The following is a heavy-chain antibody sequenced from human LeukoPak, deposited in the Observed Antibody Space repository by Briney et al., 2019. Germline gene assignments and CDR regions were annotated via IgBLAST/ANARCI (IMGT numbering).Heavy chain of an antibody. D-gene: IGHD4-17*01. V-gene: IGHV3-21*01. Sequence: GGSLRLSCAASGFTFSSYYMNWVRQAPGKGLEWVSSISGASAYMHSTDSVKGRFTISRDNAKNSLYLHMNSLRAEDTAVYYCARGWTTVTTSIDHWGQGTLVTVSS. CDR1: GFTFSSYY. J-gene: IGHJ4*02. CDR2: ISGASAYM. CDR3: ARGWTTVTTSIDH.